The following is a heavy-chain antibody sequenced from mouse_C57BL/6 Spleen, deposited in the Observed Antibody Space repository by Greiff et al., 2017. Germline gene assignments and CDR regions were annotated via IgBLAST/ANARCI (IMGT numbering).Heavy chain of an antibody. CDR1: GFTFSSYA. CDR2: ISDGGSYT. CDR3: ARDQRGGYYAMDY. V-gene: IGHV5-4*01. Sequence: EVKVVESGGGLVKPGGSLKLSCAASGFTFSSYAMSWVRQTPEKRLEWVATISDGGSYTYYPDNVKGRFTISRENAKNNLYLQMSHLKSEDTAMYYCARDQRGGYYAMDYWGQGTSVTVSS. J-gene: IGHJ4*01.